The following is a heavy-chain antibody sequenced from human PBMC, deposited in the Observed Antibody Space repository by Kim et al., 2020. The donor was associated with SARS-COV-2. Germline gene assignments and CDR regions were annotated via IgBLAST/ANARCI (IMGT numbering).Heavy chain of an antibody. CDR3: AKDFYGDYEYEYYYAMDV. D-gene: IGHD4-17*01. CDR1: GFTFSSHG. V-gene: IGHV3-30*18. Sequence: GGSLRLSCAASGFTFSSHGMHWVRQAPGKGLERVAVISYDGSKKYYVDSVKGRFTISRDNYKDTLDLQMNSLRAEDTAVYYCAKDFYGDYEYEYYYAMDVGGQGRAVTVPS. J-gene: IGHJ6*02. CDR2: ISYDGSKK.